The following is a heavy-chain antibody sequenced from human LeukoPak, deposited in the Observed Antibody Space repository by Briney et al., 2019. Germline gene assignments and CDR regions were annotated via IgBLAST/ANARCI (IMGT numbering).Heavy chain of an antibody. D-gene: IGHD3-10*01. CDR1: GYSFTSYW. V-gene: IGHV3-53*01. Sequence: GESLRISCKGSGYSFTSYWISWVRQAPGKGLEWVSIIYGDGSTYYADSVKGRFTISRDNSKNTLYLQMNSLRAEDTALYYCARDRVAVTITPVRGVKRTVSHYYGLDVWGQGTTVTVSS. CDR3: ARDRVAVTITPVRGVKRTVSHYYGLDV. J-gene: IGHJ6*02. CDR2: IYGDGST.